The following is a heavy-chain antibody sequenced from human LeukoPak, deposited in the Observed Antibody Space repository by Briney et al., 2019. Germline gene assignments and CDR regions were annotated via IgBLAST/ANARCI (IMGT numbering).Heavy chain of an antibody. CDR1: GFTFANYA. D-gene: IGHD3-10*01. V-gene: IGHV3-23*01. J-gene: IGHJ4*02. CDR2: ISGSGGST. Sequence: GGSLRLSCAASGFTFANYAMHWVRQPPGQGLEWVSAISGSGGSTYSADSVKGRFTISRDNSKNTLYLQMNSLRAEDTAVYYCAKKVRGVNPLADYWGQGTLVTVSS. CDR3: AKKVRGVNPLADY.